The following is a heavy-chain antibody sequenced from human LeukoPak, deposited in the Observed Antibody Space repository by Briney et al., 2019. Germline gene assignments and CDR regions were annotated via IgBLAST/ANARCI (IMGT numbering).Heavy chain of an antibody. D-gene: IGHD5-18*01. V-gene: IGHV3-21*01. CDR1: GFTFSTCN. Sequence: GGSLRLSCAASGFTFSTCNMNWVRQAPGKGLEWVSSISSGSTYTYYADSVKGRFTISRDNAKNSLYLQMNSLRAEDTAVYYCARDNGADTAMVFASKDSSFDYWGQGTLVTVSS. CDR2: ISSGSTYT. CDR3: ARDNGADTAMVFASKDSSFDY. J-gene: IGHJ4*02.